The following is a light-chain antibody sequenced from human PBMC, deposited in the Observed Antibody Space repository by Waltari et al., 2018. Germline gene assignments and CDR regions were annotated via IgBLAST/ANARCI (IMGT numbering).Light chain of an antibody. V-gene: IGLV3-19*01. J-gene: IGLJ1*01. CDR3: NSRDSSDNHLV. CDR2: GKN. CDR1: SLRNYY. Sequence: SSELTQDPAVSVALGQTVRITCQGDSLRNYYVSWYQQKPRQAPVLVISGKNNRPSGIPDRFAGSSSGNTASLTITGAQAEDEADHYCNSRDSSDNHLVFGTGTKVTVL.